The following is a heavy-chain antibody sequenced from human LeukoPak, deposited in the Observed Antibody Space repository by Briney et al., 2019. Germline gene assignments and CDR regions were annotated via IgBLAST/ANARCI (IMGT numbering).Heavy chain of an antibody. V-gene: IGHV3-30*02. Sequence: PGGSLRLSCAASGFTFSSYGMHWVRQAPGKGLEWVAFIRYDGSNKYYVDSVKGRFTISRDNSKNTLYLQMNSLRVEDTVVYYCAKDLVYCSSTSCYDDWYFDLWGRGTLVTVSS. CDR3: AKDLVYCSSTSCYDDWYFDL. CDR2: IRYDGSNK. D-gene: IGHD2-2*01. J-gene: IGHJ2*01. CDR1: GFTFSSYG.